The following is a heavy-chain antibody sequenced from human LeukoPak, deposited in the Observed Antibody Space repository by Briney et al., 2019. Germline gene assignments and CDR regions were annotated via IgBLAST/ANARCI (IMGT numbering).Heavy chain of an antibody. CDR3: AAAAGIDFDY. CDR2: IYYSGST. Sequence: TSETLSLTCTVSGGSISSSSYYWGWIRQPPGKGLEWIGSIYYSGSTYYNPSLKSRVTISVDTSKNQFSLKLSSVTAADTAVYYCAAAAGIDFDYWGQGTLVTVSS. V-gene: IGHV4-39*01. J-gene: IGHJ4*02. D-gene: IGHD6-13*01. CDR1: GGSISSSSYY.